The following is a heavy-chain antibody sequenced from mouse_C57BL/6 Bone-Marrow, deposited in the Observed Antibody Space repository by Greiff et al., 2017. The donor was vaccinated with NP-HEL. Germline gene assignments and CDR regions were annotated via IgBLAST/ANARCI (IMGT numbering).Heavy chain of an antibody. CDR1: GYAFSSYW. J-gene: IGHJ2*01. CDR3: ARSTTVVALYFDY. Sequence: QVQLQQSGAELVKPGASVKISCKASGYAFSSYWMNWVKQRPGKGLEWIGQIYPGDGDTNYNGKFKGKATLTADKSSSTAYMQLSSLTSEDSAVYFCARSTTVVALYFDYWGQGTTLTVSS. CDR2: IYPGDGDT. V-gene: IGHV1-80*01. D-gene: IGHD1-1*01.